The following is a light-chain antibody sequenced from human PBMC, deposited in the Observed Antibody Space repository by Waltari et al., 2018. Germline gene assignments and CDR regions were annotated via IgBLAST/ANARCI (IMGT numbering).Light chain of an antibody. J-gene: IGKJ2*01. CDR2: GAS. CDR3: QQYGSSIMYT. Sequence: VLPQTPGSLSLSPAVSATLSCRASQSLTKRNLVWYQQNPGHAPRLLIYGASNRAAGVPDRFSGSGSGTDFTLTISRLEPDDSAVYYCQQYGSSIMYTFGQGTKLEIK. CDR1: QSLTKRN. V-gene: IGKV3-20*01.